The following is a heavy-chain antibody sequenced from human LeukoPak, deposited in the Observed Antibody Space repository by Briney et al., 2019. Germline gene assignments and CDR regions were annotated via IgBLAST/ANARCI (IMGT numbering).Heavy chain of an antibody. V-gene: IGHV4-31*03. D-gene: IGHD3-16*02. CDR1: GGSISSGGYY. CDR3: ARGFRSHLYY. Sequence: SQTLSLTCTVSGGSISSGGYYWSWIRQHPGKGLEWIGEINHSGNTDYDPSLKGRVTISVDTSKNQLSLNLNSVTAADTAVYFCARGFRSHLYYWGQGTLVTVSS. CDR2: INHSGNT. J-gene: IGHJ4*02.